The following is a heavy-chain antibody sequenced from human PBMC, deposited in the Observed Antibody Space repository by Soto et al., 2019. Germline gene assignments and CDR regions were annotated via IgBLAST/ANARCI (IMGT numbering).Heavy chain of an antibody. J-gene: IGHJ5*02. V-gene: IGHV2-5*01. Sequence: QITLKESGPTLVKPTQALTLTCTFSGFSLSTSGVGVGWIRQPPGKALEWLALIYWNDDKRYSPSLKSRLTITKDTSKNHVVLTMTNLDPVDTATYYCVHSRSNYDFWRGGLKGGWFDPWGQGTLVTVSS. CDR2: IYWNDDK. D-gene: IGHD3-3*01. CDR1: GFSLSTSGVG. CDR3: VHSRSNYDFWRGGLKGGWFDP.